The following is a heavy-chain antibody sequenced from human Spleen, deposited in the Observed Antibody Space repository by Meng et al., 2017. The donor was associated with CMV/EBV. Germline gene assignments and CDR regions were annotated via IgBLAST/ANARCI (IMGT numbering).Heavy chain of an antibody. CDR3: ARFRRGGNSGWFDP. Sequence: GGSLRLSCAASGFTFDDYAMHWVRQAPGKGLEWVAVIWYDGSNKYYADSVKGRFTISRDNSKNTLYLQMNTLRAEDTAVYYCARFRRGGNSGWFDPWGQGTLVTVSS. CDR2: IWYDGSNK. V-gene: IGHV3-33*08. D-gene: IGHD4-23*01. J-gene: IGHJ5*02. CDR1: GFTFDDYA.